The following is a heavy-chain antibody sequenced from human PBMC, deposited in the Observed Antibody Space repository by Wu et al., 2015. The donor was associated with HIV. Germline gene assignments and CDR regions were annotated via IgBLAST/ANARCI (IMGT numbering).Heavy chain of an antibody. J-gene: IGHJ6*04. CDR2: IIPIFGTA. CDR3: ARDNYGGNPYYYGMDV. Sequence: QVQLVQSGAEVKKPGSSVKVSCKASGGTFSSYAISWVRQAPGQGLEWMGRIIPIFGTANYAQKFQGRVTITADESTSTAYMELSSLRSEDTAVYYCARDNYGGNPYYYGMDVVGPKGTTVTVSS. D-gene: IGHD4-23*01. V-gene: IGHV1-69*13. CDR1: GGTFSSYA.